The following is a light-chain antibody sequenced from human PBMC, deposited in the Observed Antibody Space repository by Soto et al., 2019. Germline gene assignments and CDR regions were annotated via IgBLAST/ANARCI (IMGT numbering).Light chain of an antibody. CDR1: QSVSSSY. Sequence: PGERATLSCRASQSVSSSYLAWYQQKPGQAPRLLIYGASSRATGIPDRFSGSGSGTDFTLTINRLEPEDFAVYYCQQYGSSPGTFGQGTKVDIK. V-gene: IGKV3-20*01. CDR2: GAS. J-gene: IGKJ1*01. CDR3: QQYGSSPGT.